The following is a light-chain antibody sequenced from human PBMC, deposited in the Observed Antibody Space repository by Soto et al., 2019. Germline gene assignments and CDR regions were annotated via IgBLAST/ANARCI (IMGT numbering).Light chain of an antibody. V-gene: IGLV2-23*01. Sequence: QSALTQPASVSGSPGQSITISYTGTSSDIGSYNLVSWYQQHPGKAPKLMIYEGSKRPSGVSSRFSGSRSGNTASLTISGLQADDEADYYCCSYAVRTTSYVLFGGGTKLTVL. CDR2: EGS. J-gene: IGLJ3*02. CDR3: CSYAVRTTSYVL. CDR1: SSDIGSYNL.